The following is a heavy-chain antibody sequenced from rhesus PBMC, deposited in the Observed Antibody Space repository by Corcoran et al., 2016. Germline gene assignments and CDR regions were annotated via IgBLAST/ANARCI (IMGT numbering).Heavy chain of an antibody. Sequence: EVPLVQSGAEVKRHGESLTISCKTSGYSFTSYWFSGVRQMPGKGLEWREAIEPRDSDTRDSPSVQGQVNISADKSISTAYRQWSSLKASDSATYYCSRKDYWGQGVLVTVSS. V-gene: IGHV5-2*01. CDR3: SRKDY. CDR2: IEPRDSDT. D-gene: IGHD6-19*01. CDR1: GYSFTSYW. J-gene: IGHJ4*01.